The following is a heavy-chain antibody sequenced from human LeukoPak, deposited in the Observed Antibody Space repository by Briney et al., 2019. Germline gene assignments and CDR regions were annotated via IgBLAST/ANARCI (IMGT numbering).Heavy chain of an antibody. CDR2: IIPIFGTA. CDR3: AIYPYSSGWYSSYYYYYMDV. J-gene: IGHJ6*03. V-gene: IGHV1-69*05. CDR1: GGTFTSYA. Sequence: SVKVSCKASGGTFTSYAVSWVRQAPGQGLEWMGRIIPIFGTANYAQKFHRRVTITTDESTSTAYMELSSLRSDYMAVYYSAIYPYSSGWYSSYYYYYMDVWGKGTTVTVSS. D-gene: IGHD6-19*01.